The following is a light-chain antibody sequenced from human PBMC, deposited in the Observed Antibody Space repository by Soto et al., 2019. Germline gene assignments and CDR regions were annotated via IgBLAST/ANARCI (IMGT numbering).Light chain of an antibody. V-gene: IGLV2-8*01. J-gene: IGLJ2*01. CDR3: SSYGGSNNLV. Sequence: QSALTQPPSASGSPGQSVTISCSGTSSDVGGYNSVSWYQQHPGKAPKLMIYEVSKRPSGVPDRFSGSKSGNTASLAVSGVQAEDEADYYCSSYGGSNNLVFGGGTKLTVL. CDR1: SSDVGGYNS. CDR2: EVS.